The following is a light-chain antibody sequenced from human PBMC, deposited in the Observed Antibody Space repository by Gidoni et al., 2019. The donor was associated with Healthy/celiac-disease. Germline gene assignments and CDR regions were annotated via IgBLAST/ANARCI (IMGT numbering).Light chain of an antibody. CDR3: QQYAMSRT. CDR1: QSISSW. Sequence: IQLTQSPSTLAASVGDSVTITCRASQSISSWLAWYQQQPGKAPKLLIYKASSLENGVPSRFSGSGSGTEFTLTSSSLQPDDFATYYCQQYAMSRTFXXXTKVEIK. CDR2: KAS. V-gene: IGKV1-5*03. J-gene: IGKJ1*01.